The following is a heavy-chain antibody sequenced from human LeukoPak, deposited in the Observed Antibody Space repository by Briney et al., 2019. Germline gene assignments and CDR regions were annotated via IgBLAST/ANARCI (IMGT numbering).Heavy chain of an antibody. J-gene: IGHJ4*02. V-gene: IGHV3-7*01. CDR1: GFVYSAFW. CDR2: IKQDGSEK. Sequence: GGFLRLSCAASGFVYSAFWMSWVRQAPGKGLEWVANIKQDGSEKYYEDSVKGRFTISRDNARNTLFLQMDSLRAEDTAVYYCARESVRRISMRSKGFFDYWGRGTRVTVSS. CDR3: ARESVRRISMRSKGFFDY. D-gene: IGHD3-22*01.